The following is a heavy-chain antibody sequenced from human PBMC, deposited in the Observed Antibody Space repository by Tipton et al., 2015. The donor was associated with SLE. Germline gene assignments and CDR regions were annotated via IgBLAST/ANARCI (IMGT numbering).Heavy chain of an antibody. V-gene: IGHV4-59*08. CDR3: ARGYCSTGSCQRGYYSDY. CDR1: GGSISSYY. D-gene: IGHD2-15*01. CDR2: IYYSGST. J-gene: IGHJ4*02. Sequence: TLSLTCTVSGGSISSYYWSWIRQPPGKGLEWIGYIYYSGSTNYNPSLKSRVTISVDTSKNQFSLKLSSVTAADTAVYYCARGYCSTGSCQRGYYSDYWGQGTLVTVSS.